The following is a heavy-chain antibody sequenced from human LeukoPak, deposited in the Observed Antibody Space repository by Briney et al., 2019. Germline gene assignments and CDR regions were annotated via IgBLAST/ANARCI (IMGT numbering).Heavy chain of an antibody. CDR2: INHSGST. D-gene: IGHD7-27*01. Sequence: SETLSLTCAVYGGSFSGYYWSWVRQPPGEGLEWIGEINHSGSTNYNTCLRRGVTISVETSKNQFSLRRRGGDAADTAVYYCARAPPSGRAFDIWGQGTMVTVSS. J-gene: IGHJ3*02. V-gene: IGHV4-34*01. CDR1: GGSFSGYY. CDR3: ARAPPSGRAFDI.